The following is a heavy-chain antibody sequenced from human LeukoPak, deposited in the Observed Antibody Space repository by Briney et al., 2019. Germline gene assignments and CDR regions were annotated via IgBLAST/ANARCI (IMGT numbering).Heavy chain of an antibody. CDR3: ARNSGWEYYYGMDV. Sequence: PGRSLRLSRAASGFTFDDYAMHWVRQAPGKGLEWVSGISWNSGSIGYADSVKGRFTISRDNAKNSLYLQMNSLRAEDTAVYYCARNSGWEYYYGMDVWGQGTTVTVSS. D-gene: IGHD6-19*01. J-gene: IGHJ6*02. CDR2: ISWNSGSI. CDR1: GFTFDDYA. V-gene: IGHV3-9*01.